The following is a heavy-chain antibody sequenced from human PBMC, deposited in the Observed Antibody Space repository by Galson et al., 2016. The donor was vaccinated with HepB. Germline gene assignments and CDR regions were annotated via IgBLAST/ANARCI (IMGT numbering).Heavy chain of an antibody. CDR1: GYTFTNYY. V-gene: IGHV1-46*01. CDR2: INPSGTST. Sequence: SVKVSCKASGYTFTNYYIHWVRQAPGQGLEWVGDINPSGTSTSYAQKFQGRVTVSRDTSTSTVYVELSSLRSEDTAVYYCARDLYSSSSGQEGMDIWGQGTTVTVAS. J-gene: IGHJ6*02. CDR3: ARDLYSSSSGQEGMDI. D-gene: IGHD6-6*01.